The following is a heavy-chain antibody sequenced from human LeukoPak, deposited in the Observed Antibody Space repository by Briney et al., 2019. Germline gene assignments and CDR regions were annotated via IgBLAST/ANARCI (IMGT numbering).Heavy chain of an antibody. CDR1: GFTVSSNY. D-gene: IGHD3-22*01. Sequence: GGSLRLSCAASGFTVSSNYMSWVRQAPGNGLEWVSVIYSGGSTYYADSVKGRFTISRDNSKNTLYLQMNSLRAEDTAVYYCAREGGYYDSSGYYDYWGQGTLVTVSS. CDR3: AREGGYYDSSGYYDY. J-gene: IGHJ4*02. V-gene: IGHV3-66*01. CDR2: IYSGGST.